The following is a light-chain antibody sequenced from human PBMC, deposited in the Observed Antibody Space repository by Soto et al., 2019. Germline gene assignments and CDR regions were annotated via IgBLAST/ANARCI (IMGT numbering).Light chain of an antibody. V-gene: IGKV3-15*01. CDR2: GAS. J-gene: IGKJ4*01. CDR1: QSVSST. CDR3: QDYNKWPLT. Sequence: EIVMTQSPATLSVSPGERATLSCRASQSVSSTLAWYQQKPGQAPRLLIYGASTRATDIAARISGSGSGTAFTLTISSLQSEDFEVYYCQDYNKWPLTFGGGTKVESK.